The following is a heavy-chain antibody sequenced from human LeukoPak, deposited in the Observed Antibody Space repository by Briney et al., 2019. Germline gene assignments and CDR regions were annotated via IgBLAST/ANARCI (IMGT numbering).Heavy chain of an antibody. J-gene: IGHJ3*02. CDR3: ATGLGTAMVRSAFDI. D-gene: IGHD5-18*01. Sequence: ASVKVSCKVSGYTLTELSMHWVRQAPGKGLEWMGGFDPEDGETIYAQKFQGRVTMTEDTSTDTAYMELNSLRSEDTAVYYCATGLGTAMVRSAFDIWGQGTMVTVSS. V-gene: IGHV1-24*01. CDR2: FDPEDGET. CDR1: GYTLTELS.